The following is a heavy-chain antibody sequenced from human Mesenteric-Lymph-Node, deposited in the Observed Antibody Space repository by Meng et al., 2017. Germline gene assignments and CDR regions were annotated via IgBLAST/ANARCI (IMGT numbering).Heavy chain of an antibody. CDR1: GFTFSSYS. D-gene: IGHD2/OR15-2a*01. CDR2: ISSSGNI. J-gene: IGHJ2*01. Sequence: VDSGGGLGKPGVSLRLSCAGSGFTFSSYSMNWVRQAPGKGLEWVSSISSSGNIYYADSVKGRFTISRDNAKNSLYLQMNSLRAEDTAVYYCARNILRYFDLWGRGTLVTVSS. V-gene: IGHV3-21*01. CDR3: ARNILRYFDL.